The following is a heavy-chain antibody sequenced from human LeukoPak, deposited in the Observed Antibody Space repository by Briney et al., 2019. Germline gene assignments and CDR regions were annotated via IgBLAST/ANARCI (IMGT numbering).Heavy chain of an antibody. Sequence: GGSLRLSCAASGFIFSNYWVTWLRQAPGKGLEWVANVKQDGSEKYYVDSVKGRFTISRDNAKNSLYLQLDSLRAEDTAVYYCTSRGETGDIDYWGQGTLVTVSS. CDR2: VKQDGSEK. D-gene: IGHD7-27*01. V-gene: IGHV3-7*05. CDR3: TSRGETGDIDY. CDR1: GFIFSNYW. J-gene: IGHJ4*02.